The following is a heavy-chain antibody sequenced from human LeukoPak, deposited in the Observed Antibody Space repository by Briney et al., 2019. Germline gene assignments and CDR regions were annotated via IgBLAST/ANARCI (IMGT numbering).Heavy chain of an antibody. CDR2: IKEDGGQM. D-gene: IGHD1-26*01. CDR3: AKASLGYFRPVAFDI. J-gene: IGHJ3*02. Sequence: GGSLRLSCAASGLTFRNYWMTWVRQAPGKGLEWVANIKEDGGQMYYMESVKGRFTISRDNAENSLYLQMHSLTAEDTAIYYCAKASLGYFRPVAFDIWGQGTMVTVSS. CDR1: GLTFRNYW. V-gene: IGHV3-7*03.